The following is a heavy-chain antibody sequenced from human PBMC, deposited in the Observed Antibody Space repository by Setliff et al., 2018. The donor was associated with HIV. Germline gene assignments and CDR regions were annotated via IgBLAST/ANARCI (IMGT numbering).Heavy chain of an antibody. J-gene: IGHJ4*02. V-gene: IGHV4-39*07. D-gene: IGHD3-10*01. CDR2: IYYSEST. Sequence: PSETLSLTCTVSGGSISSSSYYWGWIRQPPGKGLEWIGSIYYSESTSYNPSLKSRVTISVDTSKNQFSLKLGSVTAADTAVYYCARGDPLRFLDYWGQGTLVTVSS. CDR1: GGSISSSSYY. CDR3: ARGDPLRFLDY.